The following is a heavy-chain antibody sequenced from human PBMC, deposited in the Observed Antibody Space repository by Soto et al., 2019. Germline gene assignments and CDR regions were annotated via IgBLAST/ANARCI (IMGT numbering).Heavy chain of an antibody. CDR2: IFSTGTT. CDR1: GSSISSSHW. V-gene: IGHV4-28*01. J-gene: IGHJ4*02. Sequence: QVQLQESGPGLVKPSDTLSLTCGVFGSSISSSHWWGWIRQPPGKGLEWIGYIFSTGTTSYNPSLKSRVTMSVDTSNNQFSLRLNSVTAVDTAVYYCASKPNSLYYFDFWGQGTLVTVSS. CDR3: ASKPNSLYYFDF. D-gene: IGHD5-18*01.